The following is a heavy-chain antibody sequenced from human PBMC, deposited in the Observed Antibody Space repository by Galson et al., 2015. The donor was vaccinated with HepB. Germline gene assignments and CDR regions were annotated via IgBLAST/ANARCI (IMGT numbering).Heavy chain of an antibody. CDR2: INQDGSER. J-gene: IGHJ4*02. D-gene: IGHD2-2*02. Sequence: SLRLSCAASGFTFSNYWMSWVRQAPGKGLYWVANINQDGSERYYVDSVKGRFTISRDNTKNSLYLQMNSLRAEDTAMYYCARWSIGGHGAIDYWGQGTLVTVSS. CDR1: GFTFSNYW. CDR3: ARWSIGGHGAIDY. V-gene: IGHV3-7*03.